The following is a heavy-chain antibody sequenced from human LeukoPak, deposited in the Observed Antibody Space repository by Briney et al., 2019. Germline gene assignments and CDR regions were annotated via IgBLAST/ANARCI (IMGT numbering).Heavy chain of an antibody. CDR2: IYYSGST. Sequence: SETLSLTCTVSGGSISNYYWSWIRQPPEKGLEWIGYIYYSGSTNYNPSLKSRVTISVDTSKNQFSLKLSSVTAADTAVYYCARDRTLWTNWGHWFDPWGQGTLVTVSS. CDR1: GGSISNYY. V-gene: IGHV4-59*01. CDR3: ARDRTLWTNWGHWFDP. D-gene: IGHD7-27*01. J-gene: IGHJ5*02.